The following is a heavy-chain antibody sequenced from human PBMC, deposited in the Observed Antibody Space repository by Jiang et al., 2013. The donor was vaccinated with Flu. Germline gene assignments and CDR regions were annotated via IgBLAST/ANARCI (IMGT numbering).Heavy chain of an antibody. CDR1: GDSVSNNSAV. V-gene: IGHV6-1*01. CDR3: TREASGYNSGFDP. CDR2: TYYRSKWYN. D-gene: IGHD5-18*01. Sequence: QTLSLTCAISGDSVSNNSAVWDWIRQSPSRGLEWLGRTYYRSKWYNDYAVSVSSRITINPDTSKNQFSLQLSSVTPEDTAVYYCTREASGYNSGFDPWGQGTLVTVSS. J-gene: IGHJ5*02.